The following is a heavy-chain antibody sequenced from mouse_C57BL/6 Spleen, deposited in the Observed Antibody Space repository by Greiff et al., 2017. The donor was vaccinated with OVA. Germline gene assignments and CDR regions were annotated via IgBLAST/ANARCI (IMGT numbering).Heavy chain of an antibody. Sequence: EVQLVESGGDLVKPGGSLKLSCAASGFTFSSYGMSWVRQTPDKRLEWVATISSGGSYTYYPDSVKGRFTISRENAKNTLYLQMSSLKSEDTAMYYCARGNWDDWYFDVWGTGTTVTVSS. CDR2: ISSGGSYT. V-gene: IGHV5-6*01. J-gene: IGHJ1*03. D-gene: IGHD4-1*01. CDR1: GFTFSSYG. CDR3: ARGNWDDWYFDV.